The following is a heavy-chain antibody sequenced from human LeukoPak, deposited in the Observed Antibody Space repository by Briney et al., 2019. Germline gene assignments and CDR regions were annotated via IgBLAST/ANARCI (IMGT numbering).Heavy chain of an antibody. CDR1: GGYFSTYY. CDR3: ARGGYDYGDYHYFDY. CDR2: INHSGST. V-gene: IGHV4-34*01. D-gene: IGHD4-17*01. J-gene: IGHJ4*02. Sequence: PSETLSLTCAVYGGYFSTYYWSWIRQPPGKGLEWIGEINHSGSTNYNPSLKSRVTISVDTSKNQFSLKLSSVTAADTAVYYCARGGYDYGDYHYFDYWGQGTLVTVSS.